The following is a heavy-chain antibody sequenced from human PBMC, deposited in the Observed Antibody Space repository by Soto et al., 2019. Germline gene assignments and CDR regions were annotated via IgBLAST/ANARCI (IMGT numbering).Heavy chain of an antibody. CDR1: GYTFTSYY. J-gene: IGHJ4*02. V-gene: IGHV1-46*01. D-gene: IGHD3-22*01. CDR2: INPSGGST. Sequence: AASVKVSCKASGYTFTSYYMHWVRQAPGQGLEWMGIINPSGGSTSYAQKFQGRVTMTRDTSTSTVYMELSSLRSEDTAVYYCARDQRYYDSSGPLGYWGQGTLVTVSS. CDR3: ARDQRYYDSSGPLGY.